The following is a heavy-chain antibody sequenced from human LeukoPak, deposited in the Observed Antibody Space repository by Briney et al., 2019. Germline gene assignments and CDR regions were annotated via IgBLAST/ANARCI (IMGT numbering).Heavy chain of an antibody. CDR3: ARLETVAGTGYYFDY. CDR2: IYTSGST. V-gene: IGHV4-4*07. D-gene: IGHD6-19*01. J-gene: IGHJ4*02. CDR1: GGSISSYY. Sequence: PSETLSLTCTVSGGSISSYYWSWIRQPAGKGLEWIGRIYTSGSTNYNPSLKSRVTMSVDTSKNQFSLKLSSVTAADTAVYYCARLETVAGTGYYFDYWGQGTLVTVSS.